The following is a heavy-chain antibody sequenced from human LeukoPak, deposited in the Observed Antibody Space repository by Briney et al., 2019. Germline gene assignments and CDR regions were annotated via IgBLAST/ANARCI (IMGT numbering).Heavy chain of an antibody. CDR1: GFSLRDHY. Sequence: PGGSLRLSCAASGFSLRDHYMDWVRQSPGKGLEWVGRTRNKANSYTTEYAASVKGRLTISRDESQNSLYLQMNSLKTEDTAMYYCTRISNSGSGSFSADSWGQGTLVTVPS. J-gene: IGHJ4*02. CDR3: TRISNSGSGSFSADS. V-gene: IGHV3-72*01. D-gene: IGHD3-10*01. CDR2: TRNKANSYTT.